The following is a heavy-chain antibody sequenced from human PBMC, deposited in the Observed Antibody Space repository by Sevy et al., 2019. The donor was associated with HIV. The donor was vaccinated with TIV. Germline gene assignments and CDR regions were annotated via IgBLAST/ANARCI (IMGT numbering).Heavy chain of an antibody. CDR1: GYTFTGYY. J-gene: IGHJ4*02. Sequence: ASVKVSCKASGYTFTGYYMHWVRQAPGQGLEWMGWINPNSGGTKDAQKFQGRVTMTRDTSISTAYMELSSLRSDDTAVYYCARPLTYYYDSSGYYFVYWGQGTLVTVSS. CDR2: INPNSGGT. D-gene: IGHD3-22*01. V-gene: IGHV1-2*02. CDR3: ARPLTYYYDSSGYYFVY.